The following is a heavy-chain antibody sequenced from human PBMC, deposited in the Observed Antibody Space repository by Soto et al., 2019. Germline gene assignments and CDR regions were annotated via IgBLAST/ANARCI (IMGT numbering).Heavy chain of an antibody. CDR3: AKDTGNYCSGSLSH. J-gene: IGHJ4*02. CDR2: ISGTGDSS. CDR1: GFTFGSYA. D-gene: IGHD3-10*01. Sequence: EVQLLESGGGLVQPGGSLRLSCAASGFTFGSYAMSWVRQAPGKGLEWVSVISGTGDSSEYANSVKGRFTISRDYSKTTVFLKMNNLIAEDTAVYFCAKDTGNYCSGSLSHWGQGTLVTVSS. V-gene: IGHV3-23*01.